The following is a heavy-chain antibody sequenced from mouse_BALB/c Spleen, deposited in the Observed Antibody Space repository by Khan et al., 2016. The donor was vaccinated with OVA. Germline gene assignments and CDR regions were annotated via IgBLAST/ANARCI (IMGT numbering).Heavy chain of an antibody. CDR2: ISPGSGDI. V-gene: IGHV1-77*01. CDR3: ARRNYFGYTFAY. J-gene: IGHJ3*01. Sequence: QVQLKQSGAELARPGASVKLSCKASGYTFTDYYINWVMQRTGQGLEWIGEISPGSGDIYCTEKFKGKATLTADKSSSTAYMQLSGLTSEASAVYFCARRNYFGYTFAYWGQGTLVTVSA. CDR1: GYTFTDYY. D-gene: IGHD1-2*01.